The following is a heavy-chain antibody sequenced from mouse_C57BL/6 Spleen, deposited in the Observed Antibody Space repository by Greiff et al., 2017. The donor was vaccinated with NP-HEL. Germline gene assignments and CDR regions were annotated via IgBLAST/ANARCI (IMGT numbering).Heavy chain of an antibody. Sequence: EVQGVESGGGLVKPGGSLKLSCAASGFTFSSYTMSWVRQTPEKRLEWVATISGGGGNTYYPDSVKGRFTISRDNAKNTLYLQMSSLRSEDTALYYCARQNYGLYAMDYWGQGTSVTVSS. CDR2: ISGGGGNT. CDR1: GFTFSSYT. V-gene: IGHV5-9*01. CDR3: ARQNYGLYAMDY. D-gene: IGHD1-1*02. J-gene: IGHJ4*01.